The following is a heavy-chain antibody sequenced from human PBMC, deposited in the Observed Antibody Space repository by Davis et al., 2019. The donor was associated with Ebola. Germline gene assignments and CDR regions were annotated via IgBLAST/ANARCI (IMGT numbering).Heavy chain of an antibody. V-gene: IGHV3-7*01. CDR1: GFTFSSYW. CDR3: ARVNVVAAGSFDF. Sequence: GESLKISCAVSGFTFSSYWMTWVRLAPGKGLEWVANIRQDGSEKQYVGSVEGRFTISRDNAKNSLYLQMNSLRVEDTGVYYCARVNVVAAGSFDFWGQGTRVTVSA. J-gene: IGHJ4*02. CDR2: IRQDGSEK. D-gene: IGHD6-13*01.